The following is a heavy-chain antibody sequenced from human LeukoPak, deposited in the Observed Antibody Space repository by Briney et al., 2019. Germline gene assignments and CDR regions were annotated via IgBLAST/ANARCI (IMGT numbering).Heavy chain of an antibody. D-gene: IGHD1-1*01. J-gene: IGHJ4*02. Sequence: GGSLRLSCTTSGFTFDDFGLRWVRQAPGKGLEWVSSINWNGSITPYADSVRGRFTISRDNDKNYLYLQMTSLKVEGTALYYCTRDETGIDYWGQGTRVTVSS. CDR3: TRDETGIDY. CDR1: GFTFDDFG. CDR2: INWNGSIT. V-gene: IGHV3-20*04.